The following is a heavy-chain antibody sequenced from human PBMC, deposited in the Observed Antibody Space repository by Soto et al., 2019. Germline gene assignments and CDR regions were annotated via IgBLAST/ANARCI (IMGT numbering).Heavy chain of an antibody. J-gene: IGHJ4*02. D-gene: IGHD2-2*02. CDR1: GGTFSTYA. V-gene: IGHV1-69*01. CDR2: IIPIFDTA. CDR3: SRASPNTSDPYCTSSSCYIPLH. Sequence: QVQLVQSGAEVKKPGSSVKVSCKASGGTFSTYAFSWVRQAPGQGLEWMGGIIPIFDTANYAQKFQARVTITADESTSTAYMELSSLRSEDTAVYYCSRASPNTSDPYCTSSSCYIPLHGGQGTLVTVSS.